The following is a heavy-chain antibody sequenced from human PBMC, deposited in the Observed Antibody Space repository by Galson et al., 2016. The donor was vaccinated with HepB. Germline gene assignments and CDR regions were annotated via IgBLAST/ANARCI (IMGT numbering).Heavy chain of an antibody. V-gene: IGHV4-34*01. D-gene: IGHD2-8*01. J-gene: IGHJ6*02. CDR1: RGSFSGYY. Sequence: SETLSLTCTVYRGSFSGYYWSWIRQPPGKGLEWIGEINHGGTTNYNPSLKSRVTLSGDTSKNQFSLKLASVTAADTAVYYCARGGVRVYAFPYFFYYGLDVWGQGTMVTVSS. CDR3: ARGGVRVYAFPYFFYYGLDV. CDR2: INHGGTT.